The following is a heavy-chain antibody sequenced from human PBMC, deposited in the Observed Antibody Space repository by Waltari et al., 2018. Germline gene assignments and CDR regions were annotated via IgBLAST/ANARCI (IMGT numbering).Heavy chain of an antibody. V-gene: IGHV4-39*07. Sequence: QLQLQESGPGLVKPSETLSLTCTVSGGSISSSSYYSGWIRQPQGQGLAWIGSIYYSGSTYYNPSLKSRVTISVDTSKNQFSLKLSSVTAADTAVYYCARVVRRDIVVVPAAIRGIGFDPWGQGTLVTVSS. CDR2: IYYSGST. CDR3: ARVVRRDIVVVPAAIRGIGFDP. D-gene: IGHD2-2*02. J-gene: IGHJ5*02. CDR1: GGSISSSSYY.